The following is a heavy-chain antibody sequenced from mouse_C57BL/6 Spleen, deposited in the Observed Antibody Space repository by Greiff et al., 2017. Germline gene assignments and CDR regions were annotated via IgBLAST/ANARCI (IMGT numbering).Heavy chain of an antibody. Sequence: DVKLVESGGGLVKPGGSLKLSCAASGFTFSSYAMSWVRQTPEKRLEWVATISDGGSYTYYPDNVKGRFTISRDNAKNNLYLQMSHLKSEDTAMYYCASYYDYDPFAYWGQGTLVTVSA. D-gene: IGHD2-4*01. V-gene: IGHV5-4*03. CDR1: GFTFSSYA. CDR2: ISDGGSYT. CDR3: ASYYDYDPFAY. J-gene: IGHJ3*01.